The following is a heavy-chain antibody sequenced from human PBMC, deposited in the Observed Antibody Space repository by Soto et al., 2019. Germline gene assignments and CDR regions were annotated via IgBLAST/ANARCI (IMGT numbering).Heavy chain of an antibody. J-gene: IGHJ6*02. Sequence: QVQLVESGGGVVQPGRSLRLSCAASGFTFSSYFMHWVRQAPGKGLEWVAAISYDGSNKFYADSVKGRFTISRDNSKNTLYVQMSRLRAEDTAVYFCARERTSDIRGMDVWGQGTTVTVSS. V-gene: IGHV3-30-3*01. CDR1: GFTFSSYF. D-gene: IGHD2-2*01. CDR2: ISYDGSNK. CDR3: ARERTSDIRGMDV.